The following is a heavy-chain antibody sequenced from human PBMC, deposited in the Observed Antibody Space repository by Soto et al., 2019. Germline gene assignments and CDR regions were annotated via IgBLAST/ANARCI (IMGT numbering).Heavy chain of an antibody. V-gene: IGHV1-8*01. CDR3: ARAYTWGVAVAGM. CDR2: MNPNSGNT. CDR1: GYSFTSFD. J-gene: IGHJ4*02. Sequence: QVQLVQSGAEVKKPGASVKVSCKASGYSFTSFDINWVRQATGQGLEWMGWMNPNSGNTGYAQKFQGRVTMTRNTSKSTAYMELSSLRSEDTAIYYCARAYTWGVAVAGMWGQGTLVTVSS. D-gene: IGHD6-19*01.